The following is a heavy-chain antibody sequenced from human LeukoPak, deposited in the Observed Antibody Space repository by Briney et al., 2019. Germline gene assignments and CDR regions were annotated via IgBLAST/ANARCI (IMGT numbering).Heavy chain of an antibody. CDR1: GFTFSSYS. J-gene: IGHJ4*02. CDR3: AKGGGGYEEDFDY. CDR2: ISYDGSKK. Sequence: GGSLRLSCAASGFTFSSYSIHWVRQAPGKGLEWVAVISYDGSKKHYADSVKGRFTISRDNSKNTLYLQMNSLRAGDTAVYYCAKGGGGYEEDFDYWGQGTLVTVSS. D-gene: IGHD5-12*01. V-gene: IGHV3-30*18.